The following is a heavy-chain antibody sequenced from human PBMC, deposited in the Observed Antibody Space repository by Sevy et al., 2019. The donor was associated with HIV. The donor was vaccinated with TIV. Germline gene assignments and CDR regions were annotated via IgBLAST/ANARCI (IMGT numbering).Heavy chain of an antibody. CDR1: GFSFSTYG. Sequence: GGSLRLSCEASGFSFSTYGMHWVRQAPGKGLEWVAVISYDASNTYYADSVKSRVTISRDNSKKTLYLEMESLRAEDTAGYYCAKSGLALAATYLTDHWGQGTMVTVSS. V-gene: IGHV3-30*18. D-gene: IGHD6-19*01. CDR3: AKSGLALAATYLTDH. CDR2: ISYDASNT. J-gene: IGHJ5*02.